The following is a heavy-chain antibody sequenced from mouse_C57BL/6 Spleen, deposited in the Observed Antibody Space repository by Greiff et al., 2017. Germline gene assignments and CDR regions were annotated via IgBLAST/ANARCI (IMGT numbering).Heavy chain of an antibody. Sequence: EVQLQESVAGLVRPGASVKLSCTASGFNIKNTYMHWVKQRPEQGLEWIGRIDPANGNTTYARKFQGKATITTDTTSNTTSLQLSSLTSEDTAIDYCARSYYGSSLAGLAYWGQGTLVTVSA. D-gene: IGHD1-1*01. CDR1: GFNIKNTY. CDR3: ARSYYGSSLAGLAY. V-gene: IGHV14-3*01. CDR2: IDPANGNT. J-gene: IGHJ3*01.